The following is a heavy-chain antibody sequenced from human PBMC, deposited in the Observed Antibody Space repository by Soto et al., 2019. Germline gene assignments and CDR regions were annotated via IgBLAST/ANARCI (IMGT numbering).Heavy chain of an antibody. J-gene: IGHJ4*02. CDR1: GGSISSGGYY. CDR3: GRSWLGRLDY. CDR2: IYYSGST. V-gene: IGHV4-31*03. Sequence: SSETLSLTCTVSGGSISSGGYYWSWIRQHPGKGLEWIGYIYYSGSTYYNPSLKSRVTISVDTSKNQFSLKLSSVTAADTAVYYWGRSWLGRLDYWGQGTLVTVSS. D-gene: IGHD6-13*01.